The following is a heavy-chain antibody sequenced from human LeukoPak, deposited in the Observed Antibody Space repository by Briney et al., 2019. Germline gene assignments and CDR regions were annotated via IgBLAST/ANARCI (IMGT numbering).Heavy chain of an antibody. V-gene: IGHV4-39*01. CDR3: TRLLVGVIPTHSGDY. CDR2: IYYSRST. D-gene: IGHD2-15*01. Sequence: SETLSLICTVSGDSISRSDYYWGWIRQPPGKGLEWIGSIYYSRSTYYNPSLKSRITISVDTTKNQFSLKLSSVTAADTAVYYCTRLLVGVIPTHSGDYWGQGTRVTVSS. J-gene: IGHJ4*02. CDR1: GDSISRSDYY.